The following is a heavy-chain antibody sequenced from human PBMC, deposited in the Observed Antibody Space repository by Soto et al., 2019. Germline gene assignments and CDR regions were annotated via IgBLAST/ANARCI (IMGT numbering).Heavy chain of an antibody. CDR2: IYYSGST. CDR1: GGSISSSSYY. J-gene: IGHJ4*02. Sequence: QLQLQESGPGLVKPSETLSLTCTVSGGSISSSSYYWGWIRQPPGKGLEWIGSIYYSGSTYYNPSLKSRVTISVDTSKNQFSLKLSSVTAADTAVYYCARHPSPIHIWGSYRWFDYWGQGTLVTVSS. V-gene: IGHV4-39*01. D-gene: IGHD3-16*02. CDR3: ARHPSPIHIWGSYRWFDY.